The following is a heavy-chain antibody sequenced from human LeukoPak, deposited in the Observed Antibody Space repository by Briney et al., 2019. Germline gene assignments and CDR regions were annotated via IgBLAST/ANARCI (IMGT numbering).Heavy chain of an antibody. V-gene: IGHV1-2*02. CDR3: ARDPGGATGLDY. J-gene: IGHJ4*02. D-gene: IGHD1-26*01. CDR2: INPNSGGT. CDR1: GYTFTSYD. Sequence: ASVKVSCKASGYTFTSYDINWVRQAPGQGLEWMGWINPNSGGTNYAQKFQGRVTLTRDTSISTAYMELSRLRSDDTAVYYCARDPGGATGLDYWGQGTLVTVSS.